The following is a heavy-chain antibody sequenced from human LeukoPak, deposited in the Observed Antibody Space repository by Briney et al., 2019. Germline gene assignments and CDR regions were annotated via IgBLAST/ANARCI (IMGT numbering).Heavy chain of an antibody. CDR3: ARDTVTKGYYYGMDA. V-gene: IGHV3-66*01. CDR2: IYSGGST. CDR1: GFTVSSNY. Sequence: GGSLRLSCAASGFTVSSNYMSWVRQAPGKGLEWVSVIYSGGSTYYADSVKGRFTISRDNSKNTLYLQMNSLRAEDTAVYYCARDTVTKGYYYGMDAWGQGTTVTVSS. J-gene: IGHJ6*02. D-gene: IGHD4-17*01.